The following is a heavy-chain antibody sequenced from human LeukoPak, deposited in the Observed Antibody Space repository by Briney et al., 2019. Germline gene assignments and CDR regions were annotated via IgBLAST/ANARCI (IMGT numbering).Heavy chain of an antibody. V-gene: IGHV4-31*03. CDR3: ARSDAYYYYGMDV. J-gene: IGHJ6*04. CDR1: GGSISSGGYY. CDR2: IYYSGST. Sequence: SETLSLTCTVSGGSISSGGYYWSWIRQHPGKGLEWIGYIYYSGSTYYNPSLKSRVTISVDTSKNQFSLKLSSVTAADTAVYYCARSDAYYYYGMDVWGKGTTVTVSS.